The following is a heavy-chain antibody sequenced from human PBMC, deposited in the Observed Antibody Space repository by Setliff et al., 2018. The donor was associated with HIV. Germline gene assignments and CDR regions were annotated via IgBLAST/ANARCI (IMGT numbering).Heavy chain of an antibody. CDR3: ARYTSKVDWFDP. Sequence: SETLSLTCTVSGDSITTNDYYWGWIRQPPGKGLEWIGIIHDNGRTYFDPSLQSRVTIFVDTSKTQFYLKLRSVTASDTAVYYCARYTSKVDWFDPWGQGTLVTVSS. CDR1: GDSITTNDYY. CDR2: IHDNGRT. D-gene: IGHD2-2*02. V-gene: IGHV4-39*01. J-gene: IGHJ5*02.